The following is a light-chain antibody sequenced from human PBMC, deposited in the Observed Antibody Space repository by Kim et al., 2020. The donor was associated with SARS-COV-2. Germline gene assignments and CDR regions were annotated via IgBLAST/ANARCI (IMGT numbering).Light chain of an antibody. CDR1: SSDVGGFNL. Sequence: GQSVAISCTGTSSDVGGFNLFSWYQQPPGAAPQLIVYEVSNRPSGVPDRFSGSKSGNTASLTISGLQAGDEANYYCSSPTGIGTWVFGGGTKVTVL. CDR2: EVS. J-gene: IGLJ3*02. V-gene: IGLV2-18*02. CDR3: SSPTGIGTWV.